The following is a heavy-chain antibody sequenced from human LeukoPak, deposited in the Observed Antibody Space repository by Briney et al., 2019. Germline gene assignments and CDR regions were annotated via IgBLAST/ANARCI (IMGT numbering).Heavy chain of an antibody. CDR2: IYYGGST. D-gene: IGHD6-13*01. CDR1: GGSISSYY. V-gene: IGHV4-59*12. CDR3: ARGMYSGIDY. J-gene: IGHJ4*02. Sequence: SETLSLTCTVSGGSISSYYWTWMRQPPGKGLEWIGSIYYGGSTNYNPSLKSRVTISVDTSKNQFSLKLSSVTAADTAVYYCARGMYSGIDYWGQGTLVTVSS.